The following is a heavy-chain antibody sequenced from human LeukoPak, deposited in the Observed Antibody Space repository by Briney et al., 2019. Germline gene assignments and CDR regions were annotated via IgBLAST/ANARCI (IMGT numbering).Heavy chain of an antibody. J-gene: IGHJ4*02. CDR1: GFTFSSYA. CDR3: AKYYYDSSGYQAFDY. V-gene: IGHV3-23*01. Sequence: PGGSLRLSCAASGFTFSSYAMSWVRQAPGKGLEWVSAISGSGSSTYYADSVKGRFTISRDNSKNTLYLQMNSLRAEDTAVYYCAKYYYDSSGYQAFDYWGQGTLVTVSS. D-gene: IGHD3-22*01. CDR2: ISGSGSST.